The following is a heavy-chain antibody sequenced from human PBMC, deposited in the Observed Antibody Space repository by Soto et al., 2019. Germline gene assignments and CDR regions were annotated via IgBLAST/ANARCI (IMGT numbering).Heavy chain of an antibody. D-gene: IGHD6-13*01. J-gene: IGHJ6*02. V-gene: IGHV1-69*01. CDR1: GGTFSSYA. Sequence: QVQLVQSGAEVKKPGSSVKVSCKASGGTFSSYAISWVRQAPGQGLEWMGGIIPIFGTANYAQKFQGRVTSTGDESTSTAYMELSSLRSEDTAVYYCARVPPQRLVLGYYYYGMDVWGQGTTVTVSS. CDR2: IIPIFGTA. CDR3: ARVPPQRLVLGYYYYGMDV.